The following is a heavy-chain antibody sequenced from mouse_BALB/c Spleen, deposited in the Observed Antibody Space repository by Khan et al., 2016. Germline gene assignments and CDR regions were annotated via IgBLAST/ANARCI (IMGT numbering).Heavy chain of an antibody. J-gene: IGHJ1*01. V-gene: IGHV5-4*02. Sequence: EVELVESGGGLVKPGGSLKISCAASGFTFSDYYMYWVRQTPEKRLEWVATISDGGAYTYYPDSVKGRFTISRDNAKNNLYLQLRSLKSEDTDMXYCARTDVNYGYSDFWVSVTTVTGSS. CDR1: GFTFSDYY. CDR2: ISDGGAYT. CDR3: ARTDVNYGYSDF.